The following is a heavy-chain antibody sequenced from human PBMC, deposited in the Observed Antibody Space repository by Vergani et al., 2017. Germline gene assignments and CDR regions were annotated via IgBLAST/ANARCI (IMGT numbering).Heavy chain of an antibody. J-gene: IGHJ4*02. D-gene: IGHD5-18*01. V-gene: IGHV3-23*01. CDR2: ITGSGGSR. Sequence: EVQLLESGGGLVQPGGSLRLSCAASGFTFSSFAMSWVRQAPGKGLEWVSAITGSGGSRDYADSVKGRFTISRDNSKDTLYLQMNSLRAEDTAVYYCAKDQTGLGYSNGLLDYWGQGTLVTVSS. CDR3: AKDQTGLGYSNGLLDY. CDR1: GFTFSSFA.